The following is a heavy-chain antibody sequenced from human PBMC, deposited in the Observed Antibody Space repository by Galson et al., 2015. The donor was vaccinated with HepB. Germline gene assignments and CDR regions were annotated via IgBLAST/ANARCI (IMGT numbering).Heavy chain of an antibody. D-gene: IGHD2-21*01. CDR2: ISYAGGT. CDR3: ARSKQSPYCDGGNCYFDS. CDR1: GGSISGHY. J-gene: IGHJ4*02. V-gene: IGHV4-59*11. Sequence: SETLSLTCTVSGGSISGHYWNWIRQPPGKGLEWLGYISYAGGTKSSPSLRSRVTFSQDMSKSQFSLRLSSVTAADTAVYYCARSKQSPYCDGGNCYFDSWGQGTPVSVSS.